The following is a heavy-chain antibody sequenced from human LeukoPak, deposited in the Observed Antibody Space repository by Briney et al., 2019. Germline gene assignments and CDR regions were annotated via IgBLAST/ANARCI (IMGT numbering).Heavy chain of an antibody. V-gene: IGHV3-30-3*01. D-gene: IGHD2-21*01. Sequence: GGSRRLSCAASGFTFSTYFMHWVPQAPGKGLEWVADMASDGSHTLYVEAVKGRLSISRENSKNTLYLQMNRLRAEDTAVYFCERERHETILHSGAFDIWGEGKMVTVSS. CDR2: MASDGSHT. CDR1: GFTFSTYF. J-gene: IGHJ3*02. CDR3: ERERHETILHSGAFDI.